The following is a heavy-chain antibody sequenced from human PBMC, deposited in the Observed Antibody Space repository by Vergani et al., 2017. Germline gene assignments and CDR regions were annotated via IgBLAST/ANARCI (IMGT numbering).Heavy chain of an antibody. CDR3: ARGIAAAGRRGSFDY. J-gene: IGHJ4*02. D-gene: IGHD6-13*01. V-gene: IGHV4-30-4*08. Sequence: QVQLQESGSGLVKPSQTLSLTCTVSGGSISSGDYYWSWIRQPPGKGLEWIGYIYYSGSTYYNPSLKSRVTISVDTSKNQFSLKLSSVTAADTAVYYCARGIAAAGRRGSFDYWGQGTLVTVSS. CDR1: GGSISSGDYY. CDR2: IYYSGST.